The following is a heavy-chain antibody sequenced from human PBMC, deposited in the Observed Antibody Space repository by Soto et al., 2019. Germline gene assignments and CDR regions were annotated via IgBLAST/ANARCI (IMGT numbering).Heavy chain of an antibody. D-gene: IGHD3-3*01. V-gene: IGHV3-11*01. CDR1: GFTFSDYY. CDR2: ISSSGSTI. Sequence: GGPLRLSCAASGFTFSDYYMSWLRRAPGKGLEWVSYISSSGSTIYYADSVKGRFTISRDNAKSSLYLQMNSLRAEDTAVYYCARGPDFWIGYPLDYWGQGTLVTVSS. J-gene: IGHJ4*02. CDR3: ARGPDFWIGYPLDY.